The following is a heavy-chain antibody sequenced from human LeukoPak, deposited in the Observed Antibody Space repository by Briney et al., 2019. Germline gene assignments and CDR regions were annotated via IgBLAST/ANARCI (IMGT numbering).Heavy chain of an antibody. CDR1: GYTFTGYY. D-gene: IGHD1-7*01. V-gene: IGHV1-8*02. Sequence: ASVKVSCKASGYTFTGYYMHWVRQAPGQGLEWMGWMNPNSGNTGYAQKFQGRVTMTRNTSISTAYMELSSLRSEDTAVYYCARRRLELLRDGFDIWGQGTMVTVSS. CDR2: MNPNSGNT. CDR3: ARRRLELLRDGFDI. J-gene: IGHJ3*02.